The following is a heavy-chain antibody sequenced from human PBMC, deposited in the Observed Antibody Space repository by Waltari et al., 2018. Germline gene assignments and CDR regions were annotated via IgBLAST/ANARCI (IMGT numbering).Heavy chain of an antibody. CDR2: ISGSGGST. V-gene: IGHV3-23*01. CDR1: GFTFSSYS. J-gene: IGHJ4*02. D-gene: IGHD1-7*01. CDR3: AKDPKLELRPAGY. Sequence: EVQLLESGGGLVQPGGSLRLSCPASGFTFSSYSISWLGQAPGKGLEWVSAISGSGGSTYYADSVKGRFTISRDNSKNTLYLQMNSLRAEDTAVYYCAKDPKLELRPAGYWGQGTLVTVSS.